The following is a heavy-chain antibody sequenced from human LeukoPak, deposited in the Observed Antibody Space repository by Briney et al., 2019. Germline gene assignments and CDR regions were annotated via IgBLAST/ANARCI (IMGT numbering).Heavy chain of an antibody. J-gene: IGHJ4*02. CDR3: ARSSASRFDY. CDR2: LYPGVSDT. Sequence: GESLKISCQGSGYTFPSLWIGWVGQMPGKGLEWMGILYPGVSDTRYSPSFQGQVTTSADNSISTAYLQWSSLKATDTAMYYCARSSASRFDYWGQGTLVTVSS. CDR1: GYTFPSLW. V-gene: IGHV5-51*01.